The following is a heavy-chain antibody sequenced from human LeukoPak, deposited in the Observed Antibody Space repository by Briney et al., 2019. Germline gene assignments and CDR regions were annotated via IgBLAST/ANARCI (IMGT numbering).Heavy chain of an antibody. CDR1: GFTVSSNY. D-gene: IGHD4-17*01. J-gene: IGHJ3*02. Sequence: GGSLRLSCAASGFTVSSNYMSWVREAPGKGLEWVSVIYSGGSTYYAASVKGRFTISRDNSKNTLYLQMNSLRAEDTAVYYCARGKDYVEGFDIWGQGTMVTVSS. V-gene: IGHV3-66*01. CDR2: IYSGGST. CDR3: ARGKDYVEGFDI.